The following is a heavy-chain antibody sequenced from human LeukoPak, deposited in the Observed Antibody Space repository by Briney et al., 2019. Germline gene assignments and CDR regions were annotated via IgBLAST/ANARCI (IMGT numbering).Heavy chain of an antibody. CDR2: ISGSGGST. CDR1: GFTFSSDA. CDR3: AKRGLGGELLAY. D-gene: IGHD1-26*01. J-gene: IGHJ4*02. Sequence: GGSLRLSCAASGFTFSSDAMSWVRQAPGKGLEWVSAISGSGGSTYYADSVKGRFTISRDNSKNTLYLQMNSLRAEDTAVYYCAKRGLGGELLAYWGQGTLVTVSS. V-gene: IGHV3-23*01.